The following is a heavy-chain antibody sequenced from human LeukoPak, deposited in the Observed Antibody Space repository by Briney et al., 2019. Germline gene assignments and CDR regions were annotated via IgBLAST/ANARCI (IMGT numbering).Heavy chain of an antibody. CDR2: ISGSGGST. CDR3: AKPGGGELAGIRGAFDI. V-gene: IGHV3-23*01. CDR1: GFTFSSYA. J-gene: IGHJ3*02. D-gene: IGHD6-13*01. Sequence: GGSLRPSCAASGFTFSSYAMSWVRQAPGKGLEWVSDISGSGGSTYYADSVKGRFTISRDNSKNTLYLQMNSLRAEDTAVYYCAKPGGGELAGIRGAFDIWGQGTMVTVSS.